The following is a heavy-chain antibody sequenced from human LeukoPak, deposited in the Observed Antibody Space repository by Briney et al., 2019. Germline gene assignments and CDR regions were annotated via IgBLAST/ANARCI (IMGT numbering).Heavy chain of an antibody. CDR1: GGSISSGGYF. V-gene: IGHV4-31*03. Sequence: PSQTLSLTCTVSGGSISSGGYFWSWIRQHPGKGLEWIAYISDSGRTNHNPSLKSRVTISVDTSKNQFSLQLSSVTAADTAVYFCARAFRSNPYNWFDPWGQGTLVTVSS. J-gene: IGHJ5*02. CDR2: ISDSGRT. CDR3: ARAFRSNPYNWFDP.